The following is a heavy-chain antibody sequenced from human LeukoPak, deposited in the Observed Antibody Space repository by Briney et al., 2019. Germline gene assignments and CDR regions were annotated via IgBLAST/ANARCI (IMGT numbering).Heavy chain of an antibody. D-gene: IGHD1-1*01. J-gene: IGHJ5*02. Sequence: KAGGSLRLSCAASGFTFSSYSMNWVRQAPGKGLEWVSSISSSSSYIYYADSVKGRFTISRDNAKNSLYLQMNSLRAEDTAVYYCARDNLQLEMENWFDPWGQGTLVTVSS. CDR2: ISSSSSYI. V-gene: IGHV3-21*01. CDR3: ARDNLQLEMENWFDP. CDR1: GFTFSSYS.